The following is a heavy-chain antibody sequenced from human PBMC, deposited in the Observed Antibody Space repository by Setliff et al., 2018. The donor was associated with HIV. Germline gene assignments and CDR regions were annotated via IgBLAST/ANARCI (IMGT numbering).Heavy chain of an antibody. CDR3: ARPLMVYAIPHQFWFDP. CDR2: INHSGST. CDR1: GGSLSGHY. V-gene: IGHV4-34*01. Sequence: SETLSLTCAVYGGSLSGHYWTWIRQPPGEGLEWIGEINHSGSTNYNPSLKSRVTISVDTSKNQFSLKLSSVTAADTAVYYCARPLMVYAIPHQFWFDPWGQGTLVTVSS. D-gene: IGHD2-8*01. J-gene: IGHJ5*02.